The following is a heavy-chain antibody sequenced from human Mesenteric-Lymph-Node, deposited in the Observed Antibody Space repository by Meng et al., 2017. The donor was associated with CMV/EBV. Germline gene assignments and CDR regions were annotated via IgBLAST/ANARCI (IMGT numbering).Heavy chain of an antibody. J-gene: IGHJ2*01. CDR1: GFNFRSYD. V-gene: IGHV3-30*02. D-gene: IGHD3-22*01. CDR2: IRYDGSNK. Sequence: GESLKISCAASGFNFRSYDMHWVRQAPGKGLEWVTCIRYDGSNKYYVESLKGRFTISRDNSKNMMYLQMDSLRAEDTAVYYCAKRGEEYYHDSSGYYWYFDVWGRGTLVTVSS. CDR3: AKRGEEYYHDSSGYYWYFDV.